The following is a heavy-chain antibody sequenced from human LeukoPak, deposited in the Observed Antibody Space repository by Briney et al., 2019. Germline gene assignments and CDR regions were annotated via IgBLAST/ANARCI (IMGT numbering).Heavy chain of an antibody. V-gene: IGHV1-2*02. Sequence: ASVKVSCKASGYIFTGYYIHWVRQAPGQGLEWVGWINPNSGDTNYAQKFQGRVTMTRDTSISTAYMELSRLRSDDTAVYYCARVRYRLAETYIDYWGQGTLVTVSS. D-gene: IGHD3-16*01. CDR2: INPNSGDT. CDR3: ARVRYRLAETYIDY. J-gene: IGHJ4*02. CDR1: GYIFTGYY.